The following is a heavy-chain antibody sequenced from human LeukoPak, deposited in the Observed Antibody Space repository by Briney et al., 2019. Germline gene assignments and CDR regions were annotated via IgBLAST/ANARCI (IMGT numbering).Heavy chain of an antibody. CDR2: IYYSGST. J-gene: IGHJ4*02. D-gene: IGHD3-22*01. V-gene: IGHV4-39*01. CDR3: ARHKTYYDSSDSFDY. CDR1: GGSISSSSYY. Sequence: SETLSLTCTVSGGSISSSSYYWGWIRQPPGKGLEWIGSIYYSGSTYYNPSLKSRVTISVDTSKNQFSLKLSPVTAADTAVYYCARHKTYYDSSDSFDYWGQGTLVTVSS.